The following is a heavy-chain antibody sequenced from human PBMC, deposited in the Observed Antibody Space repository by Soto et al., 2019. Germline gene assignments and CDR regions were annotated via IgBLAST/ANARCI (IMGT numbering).Heavy chain of an antibody. CDR1: GFTFSSYW. J-gene: IGHJ6*03. CDR2: INSDGSST. Sequence: PGGSLRLSCAASGFTFSSYWMHWVRQAPGKGLVWVSRINSDGSSTSYADSVKGRFTISRDNAKNTLYLQMNSLRAEDTAVYYCARESEYSSSSYYMDVWGKGTTVTVSS. V-gene: IGHV3-74*01. CDR3: ARESEYSSSSYYMDV. D-gene: IGHD6-6*01.